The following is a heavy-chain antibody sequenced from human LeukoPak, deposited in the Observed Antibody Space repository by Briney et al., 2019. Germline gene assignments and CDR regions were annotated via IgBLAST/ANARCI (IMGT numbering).Heavy chain of an antibody. J-gene: IGHJ3*02. V-gene: IGHV3-21*04. CDR1: GFTFSSYS. D-gene: IGHD3-22*01. Sequence: GGSLRLSCAASGFTFSSYSMNWVRQAPGKGLEWVSSISSSSSYIYYADSVKGRFTISRDNAKNTLYLQMNSLRAEDTAVYYCAKLIVVVITTDAFDIWGQGTMVTVSS. CDR3: AKLIVVVITTDAFDI. CDR2: ISSSSSYI.